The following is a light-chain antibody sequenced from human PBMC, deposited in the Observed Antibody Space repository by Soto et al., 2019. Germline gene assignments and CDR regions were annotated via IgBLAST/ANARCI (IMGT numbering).Light chain of an antibody. CDR3: VLYMGSGIDV. J-gene: IGLJ1*01. Sequence: QTVVTQEPSFSVSPGGTVTLTCGLSSGSVSTTNYPSWYQQTPGQAPRTLIYSTNSRSSGVPDRFSGSIVGNKAALTITGAQADDESDYYCVLYMGSGIDVFGTGTKVTVL. V-gene: IGLV8-61*01. CDR1: SGSVSTTNY. CDR2: STN.